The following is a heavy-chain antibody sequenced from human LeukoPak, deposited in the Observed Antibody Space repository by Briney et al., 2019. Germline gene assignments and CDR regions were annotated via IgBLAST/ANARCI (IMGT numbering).Heavy chain of an antibody. D-gene: IGHD3-22*01. CDR2: ISYDGSDK. V-gene: IGHV3-30*18. J-gene: IGHJ4*02. Sequence: GGSLRLSCVASGFTFSRHGMHWVRQAPGKGLEWVAIISYDGSDKHYADSVKGRFTISRDNPNNTLYLQMNSLRPEDTAVYYCAKDPRYDSSGYFDYWGQGTLVTVSS. CDR3: AKDPRYDSSGYFDY. CDR1: GFTFSRHG.